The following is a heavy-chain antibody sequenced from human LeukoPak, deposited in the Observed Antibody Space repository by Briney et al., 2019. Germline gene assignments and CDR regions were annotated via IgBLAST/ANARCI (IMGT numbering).Heavy chain of an antibody. CDR3: ARGGPNWTYYFDY. D-gene: IGHD1-20*01. CDR1: GGSISSGSYY. CDR2: FYTSGST. V-gene: IGHV4-61*02. Sequence: PSQTLSLTCTVSGGSISSGSYYWSWIRQPAGKGLEWIGRFYTSGSTNYNPSLKSRVTISVDTSKNQFSLKLSSVTAADTAVYYCARGGPNWTYYFDYWGQGTLVTVSS. J-gene: IGHJ4*02.